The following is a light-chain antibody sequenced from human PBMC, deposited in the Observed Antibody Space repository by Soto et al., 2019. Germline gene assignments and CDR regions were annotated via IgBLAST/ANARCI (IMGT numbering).Light chain of an antibody. CDR3: SSYSSTSTRRL. CDR2: DVT. J-gene: IGLJ1*01. CDR1: SNDIAGYNY. Sequence: SVLTQPPSVNGSPGQPITITCTGTSNDIAGYNYVSWYQQFPGKAPKLIIYDVTNRPSGVSFRFSCSKSGNTASLTISGLQAEDEAGYHCSSYSSTSTRRLFGAGTKVTVL. V-gene: IGLV2-14*03.